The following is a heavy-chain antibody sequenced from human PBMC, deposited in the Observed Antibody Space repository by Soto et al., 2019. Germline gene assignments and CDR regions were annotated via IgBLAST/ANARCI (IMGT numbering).Heavy chain of an antibody. CDR3: TKRLGSTATTYGDS. Sequence: SVKVSCKASGGTFSSYAISWVRQAPGQGLEWMGGIIPIFGTANYAQKFQGRVTITADESTSTAYMELSSLRVEDTAVYYCTKRLGSTATTYGDSWGQGTPVTVSS. D-gene: IGHD1-1*01. J-gene: IGHJ4*02. V-gene: IGHV1-69*13. CDR1: GGTFSSYA. CDR2: IIPIFGTA.